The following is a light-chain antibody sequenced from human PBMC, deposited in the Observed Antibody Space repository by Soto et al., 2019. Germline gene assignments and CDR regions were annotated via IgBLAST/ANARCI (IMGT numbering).Light chain of an antibody. CDR2: EVR. CDR3: CSYTSSSMRV. V-gene: IGLV2-14*01. J-gene: IGLJ3*02. CDR1: SSDVGGYNH. Sequence: VLTQPASVSGSPGQSITISCTGTSSDVGGYNHVSWYQQHPGKAPKLIIYEVRNRPSGVSNRLSGSKSGNTASLTISGLQADDEADYYCCSYTSSSMRVFGGGTKVTVL.